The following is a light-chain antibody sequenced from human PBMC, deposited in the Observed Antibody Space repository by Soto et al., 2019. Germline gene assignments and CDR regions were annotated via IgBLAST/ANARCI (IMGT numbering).Light chain of an antibody. CDR2: KAS. V-gene: IGKV1-5*03. CDR1: QSIDSW. J-gene: IGKJ1*01. Sequence: DIQLTQSPSTLSASVGDSVTITCRASQSIDSWLAWYQQKPGKAPKLLIYKASFLHSGVPSRFSGSGSGAEFTLSISNLQPDDFAPYYCQQYTAYSWTFGQGTKVEIK. CDR3: QQYTAYSWT.